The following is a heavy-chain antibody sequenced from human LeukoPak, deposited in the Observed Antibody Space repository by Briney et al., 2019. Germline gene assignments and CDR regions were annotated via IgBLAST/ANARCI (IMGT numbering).Heavy chain of an antibody. CDR3: ARGPTSYYGSGSSLDY. D-gene: IGHD3-10*01. CDR1: GFTFSSYG. CDR2: ISGSGGST. Sequence: GGSLRLSCAASGFTFSSYGMSWVRQAPGKGLEWVSAISGSGGSTYYADSVKGRFIISRDNSKNTLYLQMNSLRAEDTAVYYCARGPTSYYGSGSSLDYWGQGTLVTVSS. V-gene: IGHV3-23*01. J-gene: IGHJ4*02.